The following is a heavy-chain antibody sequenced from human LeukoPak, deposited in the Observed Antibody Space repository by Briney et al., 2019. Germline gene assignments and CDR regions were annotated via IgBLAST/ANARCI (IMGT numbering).Heavy chain of an antibody. V-gene: IGHV1-24*01. CDR3: ATGIAAAGSLGY. Sequence: ASVKVSCKVSGYTLTELSMHWVRQAPGKGLEWMGGFDPEDGETIYAQKFQGRVTMTEDTSTDTAYMELSSLRSEDTAVYYCATGIAAAGSLGYWGQGTLVTVSS. D-gene: IGHD6-13*01. CDR1: GYTLTELS. J-gene: IGHJ4*02. CDR2: FDPEDGET.